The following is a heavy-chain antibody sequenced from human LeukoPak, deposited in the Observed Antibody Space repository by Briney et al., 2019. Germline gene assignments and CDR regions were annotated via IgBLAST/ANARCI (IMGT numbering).Heavy chain of an antibody. Sequence: GGSLRLSCAASGFTFSSYGMSWVRQAPGKGLEWVSAISGSGGSTYYADSVKGRFTISRDNSKNTLYLQMNSLRAEDTAVYYCAKDRYYDILTGYYPPTSDAFDIWGQGTMVTVSS. CDR3: AKDRYYDILTGYYPPTSDAFDI. D-gene: IGHD3-9*01. CDR2: ISGSGGST. J-gene: IGHJ3*02. V-gene: IGHV3-23*01. CDR1: GFTFSSYG.